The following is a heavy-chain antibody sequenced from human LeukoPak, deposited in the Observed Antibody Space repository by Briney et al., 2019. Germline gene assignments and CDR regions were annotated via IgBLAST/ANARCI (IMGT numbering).Heavy chain of an antibody. V-gene: IGHV3-49*04. CDR3: TRGRLQIDY. D-gene: IGHD5-24*01. CDR2: IRSKAYGGTT. CDR1: GFTFSSYW. Sequence: PGGSLRLSXAASGFTFSSYWMRWVRQAPGKGLEWVGYIRSKAYGGTTEYDASVKGRFTISRDDSKSIAYLQMNSLKTEDTAVYYCTRGRLQIDYWGQGTLVTVSS. J-gene: IGHJ4*02.